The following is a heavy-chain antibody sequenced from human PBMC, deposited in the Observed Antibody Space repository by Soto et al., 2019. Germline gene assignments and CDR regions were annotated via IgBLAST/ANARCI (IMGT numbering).Heavy chain of an antibody. CDR2: ISSSSSYI. CDR1: GFTFSSYS. Sequence: EVQLVESGGGLVKPGGSLRLSCAASGFTFSSYSMNWVRQAPGKGLEWVSSISSSSSYIYYADSVKGRFTISRDNAKNSMYLQMNSLRAEDTAVHYCARDRAPAGRVRASHYYGMDVWGLGTTVTDSS. D-gene: IGHD6-13*01. CDR3: ARDRAPAGRVRASHYYGMDV. J-gene: IGHJ6*02. V-gene: IGHV3-21*01.